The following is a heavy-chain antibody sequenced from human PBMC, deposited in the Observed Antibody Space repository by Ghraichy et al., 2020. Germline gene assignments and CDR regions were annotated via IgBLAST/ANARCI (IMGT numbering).Heavy chain of an antibody. V-gene: IGHV3-7*01. CDR2: VKKDGGEA. CDR3: ARELPWDFDA. CDR1: GFTFGGYW. J-gene: IGHJ4*02. Sequence: GGSLRLSCAASGFTFGGYWMAWVRQAPGKGLEWVANVKKDGGEAYYVDSVKGRFTISRDNAKNSLYLQMNNLRVDDSAVYYCARELPWDFDAWGQGTLVTVSS.